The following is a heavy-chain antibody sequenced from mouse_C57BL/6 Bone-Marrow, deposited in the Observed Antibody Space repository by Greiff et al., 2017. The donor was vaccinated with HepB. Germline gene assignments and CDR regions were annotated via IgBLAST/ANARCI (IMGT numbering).Heavy chain of an antibody. D-gene: IGHD1-1*01. CDR2: IYPRDGST. CDR3: ARGDYYGSSPWFAY. Sequence: VKLMESGPELVKPGASVKLSCKASGYTFTSYDINWVKQRPGQGLEWIGWIYPRDGSTKYNEKFKGKATLNVDTSSSTAYMELHSLTSEDSAVYFCARGDYYGSSPWFAYWGQGTLVTVSA. V-gene: IGHV1-85*01. J-gene: IGHJ3*01. CDR1: GYTFTSYD.